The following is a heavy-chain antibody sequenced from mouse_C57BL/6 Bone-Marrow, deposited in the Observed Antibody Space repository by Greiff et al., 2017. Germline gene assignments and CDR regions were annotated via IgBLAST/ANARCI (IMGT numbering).Heavy chain of an antibody. Sequence: EVMLVESGGGLVQPGGSMKLSCVASGFTFSNYWMNWVRQSPEKGLEWVAQIRLKSDNYATHYAESVKGRFTISRDDSKSSVYLQMNNLRAEDTGIYYCTEYYDYDYWGQGTTLTVSS. V-gene: IGHV6-3*01. CDR1: GFTFSNYW. CDR2: IRLKSDNYAT. CDR3: TEYYDYDY. D-gene: IGHD2-4*01. J-gene: IGHJ2*01.